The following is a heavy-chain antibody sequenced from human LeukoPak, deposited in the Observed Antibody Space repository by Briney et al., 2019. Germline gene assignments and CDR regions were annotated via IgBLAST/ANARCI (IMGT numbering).Heavy chain of an antibody. CDR2: IRYDGSNE. J-gene: IGHJ4*02. CDR1: GFTFSSYG. Sequence: PGGSLSLSCAASGFTFSSYGMHWVRQAPGKGLEWMAFIRYDGSNEYYADSVKGRFTISRDNSKNTLYLQMNSLRAEDTAVYYCAKPNSIITTGLYYFDYWGQGTLVTVSS. V-gene: IGHV3-30*02. D-gene: IGHD1-1*01. CDR3: AKPNSIITTGLYYFDY.